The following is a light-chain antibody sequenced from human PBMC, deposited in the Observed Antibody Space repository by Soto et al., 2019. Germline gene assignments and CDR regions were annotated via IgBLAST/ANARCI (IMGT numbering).Light chain of an antibody. CDR3: HQYGRSPAT. Sequence: ENVLTQSPSTLSLSPGERATLSCRASQSVSSNYLAWYQQKPGQAPRLLVYGASSRATGVPDRFSGSGSGTDFTLTISRLEPEDVAVYVCHQYGRSPATFGQGTKLEIK. CDR1: QSVSSNY. J-gene: IGKJ2*01. V-gene: IGKV3-20*01. CDR2: GAS.